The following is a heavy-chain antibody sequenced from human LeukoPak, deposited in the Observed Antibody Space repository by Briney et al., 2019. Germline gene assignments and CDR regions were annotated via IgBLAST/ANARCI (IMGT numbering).Heavy chain of an antibody. CDR3: ARQMVRGRRNTRYGMDV. J-gene: IGHJ6*02. CDR2: IYYSGST. Sequence: SETLSLTCTVSGGSISSSSYYWGWIRQPPGKGLEWIGSIYYSGSTYYNPSLKSRVTISVDTSKNQFSLKLSSVTAADTAVYYCARQMVRGRRNTRYGMDVWGRGTTVTVS. V-gene: IGHV4-39*01. D-gene: IGHD3-10*01. CDR1: GGSISSSSYY.